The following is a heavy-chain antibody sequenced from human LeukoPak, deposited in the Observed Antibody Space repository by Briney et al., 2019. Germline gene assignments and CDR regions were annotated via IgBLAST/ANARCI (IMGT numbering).Heavy chain of an antibody. J-gene: IGHJ4*02. D-gene: IGHD5-12*01. Sequence: RGSLRLSCAASGFTFSNYWMSWVRQAPGKGLEWVANIKQDGSEKYYVDSVKGRFTISRDNAKNSLYLQMNSLRAEDTAVYYCARGYSGFWGQGTLVTVSS. CDR1: GFTFSNYW. CDR3: ARGYSGF. CDR2: IKQDGSEK. V-gene: IGHV3-7*01.